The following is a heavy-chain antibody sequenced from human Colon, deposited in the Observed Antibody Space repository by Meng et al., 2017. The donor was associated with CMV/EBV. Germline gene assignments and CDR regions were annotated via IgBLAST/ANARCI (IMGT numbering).Heavy chain of an antibody. CDR1: GFTFSNYD. V-gene: IGHV3-30*02. CDR3: ARGGYYYDSSGYYLPFYYYYGMDV. CDR2: TRYHGRET. J-gene: IGHJ6*02. Sequence: GGSLRLSCATSGFTFSNYDIHWVRQAPGKGLEWVACTRYHGRETYYADSVTGRFTISRDKSKSTVYLQMNSLRAEDTAVYYCARGGYYYDSSGYYLPFYYYYGMDVWGQGTTVTVSS. D-gene: IGHD3-22*01.